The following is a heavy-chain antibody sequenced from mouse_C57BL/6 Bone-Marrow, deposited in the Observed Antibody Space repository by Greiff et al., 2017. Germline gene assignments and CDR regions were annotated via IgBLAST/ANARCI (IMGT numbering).Heavy chain of an antibody. CDR2: IDPEDGDT. D-gene: IGHD1-1*01. J-gene: IGHJ2*01. V-gene: IGHV14-2*01. CDR3: TRSLIYYGTHY. Sequence: VQLQQSGAELVKPGASVKLSCTASGFNIKDYYIHWVKQRTEQGLEWIGRIDPEDGDTKYDPKFQDKATITADTSSNTAYLQLSILTSEDTAVYYCTRSLIYYGTHYWGQGTTLTVSS. CDR1: GFNIKDYY.